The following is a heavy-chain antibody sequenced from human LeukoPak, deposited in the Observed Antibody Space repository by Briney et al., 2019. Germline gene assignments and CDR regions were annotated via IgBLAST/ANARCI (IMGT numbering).Heavy chain of an antibody. Sequence: KSGGSLRLSCAASGFTVSSNYMSWVRQAPGKGLEWVSYISSSSDYTNYADSVRGRFTISRDNAKNSLYLQMNSLRAEDTAVYYCARPPYSSSWDPGWFDPWGQGTLITVSS. CDR1: GFTVSSNY. CDR3: ARPPYSSSWDPGWFDP. V-gene: IGHV3-11*06. D-gene: IGHD6-13*01. CDR2: ISSSSDYT. J-gene: IGHJ5*02.